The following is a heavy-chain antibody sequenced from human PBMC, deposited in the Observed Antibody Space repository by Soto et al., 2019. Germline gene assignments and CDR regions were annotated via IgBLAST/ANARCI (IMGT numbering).Heavy chain of an antibody. CDR2: IYGDGRRM. Sequence: PGGSLRLSCAASGFAFNTYTMNWIRQTPGKGLEWVSGIYGDGRRMSYADFVRGRFIISRDNSKNTVSLQMNGLRAEDTAVYFCAKDREPDGRWDIDHWGQGTLVTVSS. CDR3: AKDREPDGRWDIDH. CDR1: GFAFNTYT. V-gene: IGHV3-23*01. J-gene: IGHJ4*02. D-gene: IGHD6-13*01.